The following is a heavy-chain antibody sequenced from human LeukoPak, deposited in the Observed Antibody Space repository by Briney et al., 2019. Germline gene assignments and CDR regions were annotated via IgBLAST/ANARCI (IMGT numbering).Heavy chain of an antibody. Sequence: SETLSLTCTVSGGSISSSSYYWGWIRQPPGKGPEWIGSVSYRGTTYYNPSLKSRVTISVDTAKNQFSLRLNSVTAADTAVYYCAKGNALFDPWGQGTLVTVSS. V-gene: IGHV4-39*07. CDR2: VSYRGTT. CDR3: AKGNALFDP. J-gene: IGHJ5*02. CDR1: GGSISSSSYY.